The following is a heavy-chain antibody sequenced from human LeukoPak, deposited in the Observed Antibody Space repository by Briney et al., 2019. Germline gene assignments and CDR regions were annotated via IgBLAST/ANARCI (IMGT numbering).Heavy chain of an antibody. D-gene: IGHD6-19*01. Sequence: PGGSLRLSCVASGFTFSSYAMSWVRQAPGKGLEWVANIKEDGSEKYYVDSVKGRLTISRDNAKNSLYLQMDSLRAEDTAVYYCTNSSGWYWGQGTLVTVSS. CDR1: GFTFSSYA. J-gene: IGHJ4*02. V-gene: IGHV3-7*02. CDR3: TNSSGWY. CDR2: IKEDGSEK.